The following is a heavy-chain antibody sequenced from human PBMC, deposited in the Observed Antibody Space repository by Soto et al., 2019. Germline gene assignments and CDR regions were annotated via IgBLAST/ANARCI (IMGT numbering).Heavy chain of an antibody. V-gene: IGHV5-10-1*01. Sequence: PGESLKISCKGSGYSFTSYWISWVRQMPGKGLEWMGRIDPSDSYTNYSPSFQGHVTISADKSISTAYLQWSSLKASDTAMYYCASSPGGYCSSTSCRELGNYYGMDVWAQGTTVTVSS. CDR3: ASSPGGYCSSTSCRELGNYYGMDV. J-gene: IGHJ6*02. D-gene: IGHD2-2*01. CDR1: GYSFTSYW. CDR2: IDPSDSYT.